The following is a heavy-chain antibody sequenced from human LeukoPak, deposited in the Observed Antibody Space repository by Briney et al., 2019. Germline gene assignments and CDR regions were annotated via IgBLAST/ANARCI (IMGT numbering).Heavy chain of an antibody. Sequence: GGSLRLSCAASGFTFSSYAMNWVRQAPGKGLEWVSSISSSSSYIYSADSVKGRFTISRDNARNSLYLRMNSLRAEDTAVYYCARDPGAYSSSPIDYWGQGTLVTVSS. CDR1: GFTFSSYA. J-gene: IGHJ4*02. V-gene: IGHV3-21*01. D-gene: IGHD6-6*01. CDR2: ISSSSSYI. CDR3: ARDPGAYSSSPIDY.